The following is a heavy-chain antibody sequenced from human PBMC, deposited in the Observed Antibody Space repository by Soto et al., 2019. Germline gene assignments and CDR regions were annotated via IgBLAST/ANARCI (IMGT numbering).Heavy chain of an antibody. V-gene: IGHV3-33*01. Sequence: GGSLRLSCAASGFTFRDYAMHWVRQAPGQGLEWVAVIWHDGDDKYYADSVQGRFTISSDNSRDTVYLQLDSLRVEDTALYYCVREGDQYYGSYWGQGTLVTVSS. CDR1: GFTFRDYA. J-gene: IGHJ4*02. D-gene: IGHD4-17*01. CDR2: IWHDGDDK. CDR3: VREGDQYYGSY.